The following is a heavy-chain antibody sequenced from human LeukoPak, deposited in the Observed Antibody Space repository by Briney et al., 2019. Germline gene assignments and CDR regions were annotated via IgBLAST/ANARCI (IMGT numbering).Heavy chain of an antibody. CDR3: ARVGFWYCGGDCYSFPRPIDI. CDR1: GGSISSGGYY. J-gene: IGHJ3*02. V-gene: IGHV4-30-4*01. D-gene: IGHD2-21*02. Sequence: SQTLSLTCTVSGGSISSGGYYWSWIRQPPGKGLEWIGYIYYSGSTYYNPSLKSRVTISVDTSKNQFSLKLSSVTAADTAVYYCARVGFWYCGGDCYSFPRPIDIWGQGTMVTVSS. CDR2: IYYSGST.